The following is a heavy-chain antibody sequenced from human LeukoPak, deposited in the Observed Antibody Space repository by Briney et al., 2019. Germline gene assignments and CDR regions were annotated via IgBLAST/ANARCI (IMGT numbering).Heavy chain of an antibody. J-gene: IGHJ3*02. V-gene: IGHV3-74*01. CDR1: RFTFSDYW. Sequence: GGSPRLSCAASRFTFSDYWMHWVRQAPGKGLVWVSRINSDASRPSYADSVKGRFTISRDNAKNTLYLQMNSLRVEDTALYYCARETREAGSGDHQTDSFDIWGQGTMVSVSS. CDR3: ARETREAGSGDHQTDSFDI. CDR2: INSDASRP. D-gene: IGHD2-15*01.